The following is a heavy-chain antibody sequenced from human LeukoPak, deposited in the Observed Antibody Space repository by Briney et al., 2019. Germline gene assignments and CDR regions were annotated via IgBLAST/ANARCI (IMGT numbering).Heavy chain of an antibody. CDR1: GFTFGDYA. Sequence: GGSLRLSCTASGFTFGDYAMSWVRQAPGKGREWVGFIRSKAYGGTTEYAASVKGRFTISRDDSKSIAYLQMNSLKTEDTAVYYCTRWDSGSYATGGYYYGMDVWGQGTTVTVSS. D-gene: IGHD3-10*01. J-gene: IGHJ6*02. V-gene: IGHV3-49*04. CDR2: IRSKAYGGTT. CDR3: TRWDSGSYATGGYYYGMDV.